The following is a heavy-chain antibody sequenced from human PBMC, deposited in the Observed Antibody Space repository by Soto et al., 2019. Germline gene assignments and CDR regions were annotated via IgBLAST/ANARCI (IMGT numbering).Heavy chain of an antibody. D-gene: IGHD3-3*01. J-gene: IGHJ4*02. CDR2: IIPIFGTA. Sequence: QVQLVQSGAEVKKPGSSVKVSCKASGGTFSSYAISWVRQAPGQGLEWMGGIIPIFGTANYAQKFQGRVTITADESTSTAYMERSSLRSEDTAVYYCARLYDFWSGLSGGYFDYWGQGTLVTVSS. V-gene: IGHV1-69*01. CDR3: ARLYDFWSGLSGGYFDY. CDR1: GGTFSSYA.